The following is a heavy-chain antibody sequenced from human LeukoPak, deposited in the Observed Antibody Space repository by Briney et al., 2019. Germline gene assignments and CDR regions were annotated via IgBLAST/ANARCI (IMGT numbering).Heavy chain of an antibody. CDR2: IIPIFGTA. CDR1: GGTFSSYA. Sequence: SVKVSCKASGGTFSSYAIGWVRQAPGQGLEWMGGIIPIFGTANYAQKFQGRVRITADESTSTAYMELSSLRSEDTAVYYCARLSGYDSSTVLDYWGQGTLVTVSS. D-gene: IGHD5-12*01. J-gene: IGHJ4*02. CDR3: ARLSGYDSSTVLDY. V-gene: IGHV1-69*13.